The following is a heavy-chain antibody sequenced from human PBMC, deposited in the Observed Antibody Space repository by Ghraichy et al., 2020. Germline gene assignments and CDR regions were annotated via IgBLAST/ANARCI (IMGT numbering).Heavy chain of an antibody. D-gene: IGHD3-10*01. CDR3: TRDRAFKCFDY. V-gene: IGHV3-48*01. J-gene: IGHJ4*02. CDR2: ITSSSRTK. Sequence: GGSLRLSCVGSGFTFSSYSMNWVRQSPGKGLEWVSYITSSSRTKSYADSVKGRFTISRDNAQNSLYLQMNSLRAEDTAFYYCTRDRAFKCFDYWGQGTLVTVSS. CDR1: GFTFSSYS.